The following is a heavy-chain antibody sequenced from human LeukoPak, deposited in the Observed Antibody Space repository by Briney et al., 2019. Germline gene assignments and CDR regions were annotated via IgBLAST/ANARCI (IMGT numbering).Heavy chain of an antibody. CDR3: ARDAESLITLNRGVIVNWFDP. Sequence: ASVKVSCKASGYTFTGHYMHWVRQAPGQEPEWMVWINPNNGGTRYAQKFQGRVTMTRDTSISTAYMELTRLRSDDTAVYYCARDAESLITLNRGVIVNWFDPWGQGTLVTVSS. CDR2: INPNNGGT. D-gene: IGHD3-10*01. J-gene: IGHJ5*02. CDR1: GYTFTGHY. V-gene: IGHV1-2*02.